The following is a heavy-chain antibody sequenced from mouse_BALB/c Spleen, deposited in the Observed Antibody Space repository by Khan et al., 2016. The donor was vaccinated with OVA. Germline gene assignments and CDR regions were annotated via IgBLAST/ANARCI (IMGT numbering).Heavy chain of an antibody. V-gene: IGHV1-4*01. CDR2: INPSNGYT. CDR3: VRGGAYYRTDGWFAY. J-gene: IGHJ3*01. D-gene: IGHD2-14*01. Sequence: VQLQESGAELARPGASVKMSCKASGYTFSSYTIHWIKQRPGQGLEWIGYINPSNGYTNYNQKFKDKATLTTDKSSTTAYLQLSSLTSDDSAVYNCVRGGAYYRTDGWFAYWGQGTLVTVSA. CDR1: GYTFSSYT.